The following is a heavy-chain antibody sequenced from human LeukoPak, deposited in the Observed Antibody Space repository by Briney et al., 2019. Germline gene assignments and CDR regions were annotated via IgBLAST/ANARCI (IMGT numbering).Heavy chain of an antibody. D-gene: IGHD2-15*01. CDR1: GFTFSDHY. Sequence: GGSLRLSCAASGFTFSDHYMDWVRQAPGMGLEWLGRTRNKANSYTTEYAASVKGRFTISRDNSKNTLYLQMNSLRAEDTAVYYCAKCRDYYYYYMDVWGKGTTVTVSS. J-gene: IGHJ6*03. CDR3: AKCRDYYYYYMDV. CDR2: TRNKANSYTT. V-gene: IGHV3-72*01.